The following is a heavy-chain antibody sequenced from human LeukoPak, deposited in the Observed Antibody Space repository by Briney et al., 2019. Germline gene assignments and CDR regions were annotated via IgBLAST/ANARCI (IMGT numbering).Heavy chain of an antibody. Sequence: GGSLRLSCAASGFTFSSYGMHWVRQAPGKGLEWVAFIRYDGSNKYYADSVKGRFTISRDNSKNTLYLQMNSLRAEDTAVYYCAKDPLYCSGGSCYGSYYFDYWGQGTLVIVSS. D-gene: IGHD2-15*01. J-gene: IGHJ4*02. V-gene: IGHV3-30*02. CDR3: AKDPLYCSGGSCYGSYYFDY. CDR2: IRYDGSNK. CDR1: GFTFSSYG.